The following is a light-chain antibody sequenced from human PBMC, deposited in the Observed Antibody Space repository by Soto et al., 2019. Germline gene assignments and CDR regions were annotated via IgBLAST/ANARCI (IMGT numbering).Light chain of an antibody. CDR2: DAS. V-gene: IGKV3-11*01. Sequence: EIVLTQSPATLSLSPGERATLSCRASQSVSNYLAWYQQKHGQPPRLLIYDASIRATGIPARFSGSGSGTDFTLTISSLELEDFAVYYCQQRTNWPPVTFGGGTKVEIK. CDR3: QQRTNWPPVT. CDR1: QSVSNY. J-gene: IGKJ4*01.